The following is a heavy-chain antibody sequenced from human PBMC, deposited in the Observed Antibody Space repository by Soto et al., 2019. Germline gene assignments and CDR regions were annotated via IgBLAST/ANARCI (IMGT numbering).Heavy chain of an antibody. CDR1: GFTFSSYG. J-gene: IGHJ4*02. Sequence: GGSLRLSCAASGFTFSSYGMHWVRQAPGKGLEWVAVISYDGSNKYYADSVKGRFTISRDNSKNTLYLQMNSLRAEDTAVYYCAKGTHCSGGSCHSDYYFDYWGQGTLVTVSS. V-gene: IGHV3-30*18. CDR3: AKGTHCSGGSCHSDYYFDY. D-gene: IGHD2-15*01. CDR2: ISYDGSNK.